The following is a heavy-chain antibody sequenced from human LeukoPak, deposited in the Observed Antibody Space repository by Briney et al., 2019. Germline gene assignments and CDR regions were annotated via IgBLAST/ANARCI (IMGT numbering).Heavy chain of an antibody. V-gene: IGHV1-69*01. J-gene: IGHJ4*02. CDR3: ASPCCPNKYDYVWGSYRYTFTY. Sequence: SVKVSCKASGGTFSSYAISWVRQAPGQGLEWMGGIIPIFGTANYAQKFQGRATITADESTSTAYMELSSLRSEDTAVYYCASPCCPNKYDYVWGSYRYTFTYWGQGTLVTVSS. CDR1: GGTFSSYA. CDR2: IIPIFGTA. D-gene: IGHD3-16*02.